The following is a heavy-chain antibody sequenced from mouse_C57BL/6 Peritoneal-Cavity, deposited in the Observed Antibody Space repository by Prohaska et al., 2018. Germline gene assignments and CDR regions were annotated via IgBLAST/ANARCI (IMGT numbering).Heavy chain of an antibody. Sequence: RPGQGLEWIGDIYPGSGSTNYNEKFKSKATLTVDKSSSTAYMQLNSLTSEDSAVYFCARYYSNRDYFDYWGQGTTLTVSS. D-gene: IGHD2-5*01. CDR2: IYPGSGST. V-gene: IGHV1-55*01. J-gene: IGHJ2*01. CDR3: ARYYSNRDYFDY.